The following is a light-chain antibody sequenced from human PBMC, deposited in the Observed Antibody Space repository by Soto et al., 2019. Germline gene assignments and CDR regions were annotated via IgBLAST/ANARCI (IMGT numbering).Light chain of an antibody. CDR3: SSYTSSSTSV. J-gene: IGLJ1*01. Sequence: QSVLTQPASVSGSPGQSITLSCTGTSSDIGGYNYVSWYQQHPGEAPKLMIFEVNNRPSGVSHRFSGSKSGNTASLTISGXXXXXXXXXYCSSYTSSSTSVFGGGTKLTVL. V-gene: IGLV2-14*01. CDR1: SSDIGGYNY. CDR2: EVN.